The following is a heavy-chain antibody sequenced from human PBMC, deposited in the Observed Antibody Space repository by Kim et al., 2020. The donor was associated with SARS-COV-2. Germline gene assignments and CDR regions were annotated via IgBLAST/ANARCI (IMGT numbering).Heavy chain of an antibody. CDR2: IDPNSESA. CDR1: GYSFTTHY. J-gene: IGHJ4*02. D-gene: IGHD2-15*01. Sequence: ASVKVSCKASGYSFTTHYMHWVRQAPGQGLEWMGIIDPNSESANYTQNFQGRVSMTSDTSASTIYMELNSLTAEDTAIYYCVGVGMTDQSFDQWGQGTLVTVSS. V-gene: IGHV1-46*01. CDR3: VGVGMTDQSFDQ.